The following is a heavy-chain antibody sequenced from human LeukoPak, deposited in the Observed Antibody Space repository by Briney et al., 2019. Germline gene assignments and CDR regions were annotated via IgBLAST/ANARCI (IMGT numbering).Heavy chain of an antibody. V-gene: IGHV4-34*01. Sequence: SETLSLTCAVYGGSFSGYYWSWIRQPPGKGLEWIGEINHSGSTNYNPSLKSRVTISVDTSKNQFSLKLSSVTAADTAVYYCASFHTYGYGSDWGQGTLVTVSS. CDR3: ASFHTYGYGSD. J-gene: IGHJ4*02. CDR2: INHSGST. D-gene: IGHD5-18*01. CDR1: GGSFSGYY.